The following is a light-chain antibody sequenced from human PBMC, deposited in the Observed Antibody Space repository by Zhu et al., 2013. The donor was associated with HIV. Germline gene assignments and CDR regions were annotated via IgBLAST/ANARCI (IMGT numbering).Light chain of an antibody. CDR1: QSINAN. J-gene: IGKJ3*01. CDR2: GAS. V-gene: IGKV3-15*01. Sequence: EIVLTQFPATLSLSPGERATLSCRASQSINANLAWYQQKPGQTPRLLISGASARASGVPARFSGSGSGTDYTLTISSLQSDDFAIYYCQQYSESFPFYFGPGPKWIS. CDR3: QQYSESFPFY.